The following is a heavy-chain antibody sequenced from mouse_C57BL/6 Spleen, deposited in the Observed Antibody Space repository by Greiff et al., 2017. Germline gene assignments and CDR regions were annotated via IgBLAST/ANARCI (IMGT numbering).Heavy chain of an antibody. CDR2: IYPGSGNT. V-gene: IGHV1-76*01. D-gene: IGHD3-2*02. CDR3: ARSDSSGYDY. Sequence: VQLQQPGAELVRPGASVKLSCKASGYTFTDYYINWVKQRPGQGLEWIARIYPGSGNTYYNEKFKGKATLTAEKSSSTAYMQLSSLTSEDSAVYFCARSDSSGYDYWGQGTTLTVSS. CDR1: GYTFTDYY. J-gene: IGHJ2*01.